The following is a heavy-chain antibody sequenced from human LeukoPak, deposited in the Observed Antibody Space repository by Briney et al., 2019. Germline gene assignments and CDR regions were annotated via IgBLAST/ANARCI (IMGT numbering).Heavy chain of an antibody. J-gene: IGHJ4*02. CDR1: GGSIGSYS. D-gene: IGHD2-8*02. CDR2: IYYSGST. V-gene: IGHV4-59*01. Sequence: PSETLSLTCTVSGGSIGSYSWNWIRQPPGKGLEWIGYIYYSGSTNYNPSLKSRVTISVDTSKNQFSLKLSSVTAADTAVYYCARSPDSGGSPRLVDYWGQGTLVTVSS. CDR3: ARSPDSGGSPRLVDY.